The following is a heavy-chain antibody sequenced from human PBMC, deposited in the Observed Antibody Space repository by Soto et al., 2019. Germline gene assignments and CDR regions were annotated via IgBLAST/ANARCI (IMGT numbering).Heavy chain of an antibody. CDR3: AKYRALAGFNYYYYMDV. D-gene: IGHD6-19*01. Sequence: GGSLRLSCAASGFTFSSYAMSWVRQAPGKGLEWVSAISGSGGSTYYADSVKGRFTISRDNSKNTLYLQMNSLRAEDTAVYYCAKYRALAGFNYYYYMDVWGKGTTVTVSS. CDR2: ISGSGGST. J-gene: IGHJ6*03. V-gene: IGHV3-23*01. CDR1: GFTFSSYA.